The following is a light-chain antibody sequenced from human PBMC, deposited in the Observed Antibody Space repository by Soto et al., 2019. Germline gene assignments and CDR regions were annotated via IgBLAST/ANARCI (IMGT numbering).Light chain of an antibody. CDR2: TAS. CDR1: QDIRNY. J-gene: IGKJ4*01. CDR3: QQSFSTPLN. V-gene: IGKV1-39*01. Sequence: DLQKTQSPSSLSASVGDRVTITCRASQDIRNYLNWYHQEPGKAPNLLIYTASSLQSGVPSRFSGSGSGTDFTLTITSLQPEDLGAFYCQQSFSTPLNFGGGT.